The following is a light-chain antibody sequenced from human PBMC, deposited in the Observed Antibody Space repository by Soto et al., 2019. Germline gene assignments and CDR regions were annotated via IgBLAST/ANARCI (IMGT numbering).Light chain of an antibody. Sequence: ENVVTHSPSTVSLSPGERASLSCRASQSVSSSYLSWYQQKPGQAPRLLIYGASTRATGIPARFSGSGSGTDFTLTISSLQPEDFAVYYCQQYGSSRTFGQGTKVDIK. J-gene: IGKJ1*01. CDR1: QSVSSSY. CDR2: GAS. CDR3: QQYGSSRT. V-gene: IGKV3D-7*01.